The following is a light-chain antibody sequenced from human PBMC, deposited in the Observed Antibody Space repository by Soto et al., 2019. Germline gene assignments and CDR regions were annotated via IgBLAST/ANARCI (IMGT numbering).Light chain of an antibody. V-gene: IGKV1-12*01. CDR2: GAS. CDR1: RDISNS. J-gene: IGKJ1*01. Sequence: DIQMTQSPSSVSASVGDRLTITCRASRDISNSLAWYQQTPGKAPKLLLRGASSLHRGVPSRFSGGGAWTEFTLTISSLQPEDFATSYCQQTSAFPRTFGQGTKVDIK. CDR3: QQTSAFPRT.